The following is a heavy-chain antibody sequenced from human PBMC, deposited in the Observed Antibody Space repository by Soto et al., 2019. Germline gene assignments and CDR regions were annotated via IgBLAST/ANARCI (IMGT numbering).Heavy chain of an antibody. CDR3: VSGVLS. J-gene: IGHJ1*01. CDR2: IHHSGST. D-gene: IGHD3-10*01. Sequence: QVQLQESGPGLVKASQTLSLTCNVSGGSISSGGYYWTWIRQHPGKGLEWIGNIHHSGSTFYNPSLKSRVSISVDTSKSQFSLKLSSVTAADTAVYFCVSGVLSWGQGTLVTVSS. CDR1: GGSISSGGYY. V-gene: IGHV4-31*03.